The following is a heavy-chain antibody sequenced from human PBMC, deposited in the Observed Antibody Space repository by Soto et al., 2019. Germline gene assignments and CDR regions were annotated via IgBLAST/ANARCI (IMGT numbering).Heavy chain of an antibody. D-gene: IGHD2-15*01. Sequence: SETLSLTCAVSGGSISSGGYSWSWIRQPPGKGLEWIGYIYHSGSTYYNPSLKSRVTISVDTSKNQFSLKLSSVTAADTAVYYCAGGPCSGGSCYENYWGQGTPVTVSS. CDR2: IYHSGST. CDR1: GGSISSGGYS. CDR3: AGGPCSGGSCYENY. V-gene: IGHV4-30-2*01. J-gene: IGHJ4*02.